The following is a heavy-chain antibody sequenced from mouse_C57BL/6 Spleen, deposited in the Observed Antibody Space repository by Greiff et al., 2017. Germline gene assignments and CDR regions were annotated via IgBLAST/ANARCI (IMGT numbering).Heavy chain of an antibody. CDR1: GFTFSSYA. Sequence: EVQRVESGEGLVKPGGSLKLSCAASGFTFSSYAMSWVRQTPEKRLEWVAYISSGGDYIYYADTVKGRFTISRDNARNTLYLQMSSLKSEDTAMYYCTRDYGSSADYAMDYWGQGTSVTVSS. D-gene: IGHD1-1*01. CDR3: TRDYGSSADYAMDY. V-gene: IGHV5-9-1*02. CDR2: ISSGGDYI. J-gene: IGHJ4*01.